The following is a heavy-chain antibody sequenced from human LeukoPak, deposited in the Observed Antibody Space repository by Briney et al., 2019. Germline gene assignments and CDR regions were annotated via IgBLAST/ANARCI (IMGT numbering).Heavy chain of an antibody. Sequence: GGSLRLSCAASGFTFSSYEMNWVRQAPGKGLEWVAFIRYDGSNKYYADSVKGRFTISRDNSKNTLYLQMNSLRAEDTAVYYCAKDHSSGWYLFHYYYYYMDVWGKGTTVTISS. CDR3: AKDHSSGWYLFHYYYYYMDV. D-gene: IGHD6-19*01. J-gene: IGHJ6*03. CDR1: GFTFSSYE. V-gene: IGHV3-30*02. CDR2: IRYDGSNK.